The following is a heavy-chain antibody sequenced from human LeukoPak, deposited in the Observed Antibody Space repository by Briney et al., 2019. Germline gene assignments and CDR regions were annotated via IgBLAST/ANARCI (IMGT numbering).Heavy chain of an antibody. J-gene: IGHJ6*02. CDR2: INHNGNVN. Sequence: GGSLRLSCAASGFTFSSSWMNWVRQSPGKGLEWVASINHNGNVNYYVDSVKGRFTISRDNAKNSLYLQMSNLRAGDTAVYFCARGGGLDVWGQGATVTVSS. CDR1: GFTFSSSW. CDR3: ARGGGLDV. V-gene: IGHV3-7*03. D-gene: IGHD3-16*01.